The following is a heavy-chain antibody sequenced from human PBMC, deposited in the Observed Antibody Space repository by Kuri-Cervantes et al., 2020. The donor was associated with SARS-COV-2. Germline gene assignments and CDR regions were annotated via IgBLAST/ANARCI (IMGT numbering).Heavy chain of an antibody. CDR1: EFTFSSYV. V-gene: IGHV3-23*01. Sequence: GESLKISCAASEFTFSSYVMTWVRQAPGKGLEWVSSISVSGVSTYYAESVKGRFTISRDNSKNTLYLQMNSLRAEDTAVYYCAKDWDSRGYYLFDHWGQGTLVTVSS. J-gene: IGHJ4*02. D-gene: IGHD3-22*01. CDR3: AKDWDSRGYYLFDH. CDR2: ISVSGVST.